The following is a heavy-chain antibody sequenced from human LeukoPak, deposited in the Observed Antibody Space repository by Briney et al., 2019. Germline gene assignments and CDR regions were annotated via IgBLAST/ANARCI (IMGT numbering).Heavy chain of an antibody. D-gene: IGHD4-11*01. CDR3: ARLRRTTVTNNYGMDV. CDR2: IYPGDSDT. J-gene: IGHJ6*02. V-gene: IGHV5-51*01. Sequence: KGGESLKISCKGSGYSSTSYWIGWVRQMPGKGLEWMGIIYPGDSDTRYSPSFQGQVTISADKSISTAYLQWSSLKASDTAMYYCARLRRTTVTNNYGMDVWGQGTTVTVSS. CDR1: GYSSTSYW.